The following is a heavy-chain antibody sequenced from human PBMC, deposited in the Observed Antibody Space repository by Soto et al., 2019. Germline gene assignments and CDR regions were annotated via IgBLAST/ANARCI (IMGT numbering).Heavy chain of an antibody. D-gene: IGHD4-17*01. CDR1: GFRFSDHS. CDR2: ITSSGDSI. J-gene: IGHJ4*02. Sequence: EVQLLESGGGLIHPGGSLRLSCVASGFRFSDHSMNWVHQAPGKGLEWVSYITSSGDSIYYADSVKGRFTVSRDNAKNSLFLQMNSLRDEDTAAYYCARLPKGSRVTSWGQGTLVTVSS. V-gene: IGHV3-48*02. CDR3: ARLPKGSRVTS.